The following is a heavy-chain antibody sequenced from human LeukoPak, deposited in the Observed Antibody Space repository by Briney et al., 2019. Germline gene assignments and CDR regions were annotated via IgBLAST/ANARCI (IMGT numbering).Heavy chain of an antibody. D-gene: IGHD3-16*02. CDR2: INHSGST. J-gene: IGHJ4*02. CDR3: ARVGGVWGSYRSHYFDY. CDR1: GGSFSGYY. V-gene: IGHV4-34*01. Sequence: SETLSLTCAVYGGSFSGYYWSWIRQSPGKGLEWIGEINHSGSTNYNPSLKSRVTISVDTSKNQLSLKLSSVTAADTAVYYCARVGGVWGSYRSHYFDYWGQGTLVTVSS.